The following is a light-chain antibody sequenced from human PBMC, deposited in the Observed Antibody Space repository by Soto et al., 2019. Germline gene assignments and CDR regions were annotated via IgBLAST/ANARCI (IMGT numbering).Light chain of an antibody. CDR1: SSDVGGYNY. V-gene: IGLV2-11*01. CDR3: CSYAGSYTLV. J-gene: IGLJ2*01. Sequence: QSVLTQPRSVSGSPGQSVTISCTGTSSDVGGYNYVSWYQQHPGKAPKLMMYDFSKRPSGVPDRFSGSKSGNTASLTISGLQAEDEADYYCCSYAGSYTLVFGGGTKLTVL. CDR2: DFS.